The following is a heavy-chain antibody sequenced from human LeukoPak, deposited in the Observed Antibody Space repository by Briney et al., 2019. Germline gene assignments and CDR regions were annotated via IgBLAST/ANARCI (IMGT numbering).Heavy chain of an antibody. CDR2: IYYSGST. CDR3: ARGGYCGGDCYSFDY. J-gene: IGHJ4*02. D-gene: IGHD2-21*02. Sequence: SQTLSLTCTVSGGSISSGGYYWSWIRQHPGKGLEWVGYIYYSGSTYYNPSLKSRVTISVGTSKNQFSLKLSSVTAADTAVYYCARGGYCGGDCYSFDYWGQGTLVTVSS. CDR1: GGSISSGGYY. V-gene: IGHV4-31*03.